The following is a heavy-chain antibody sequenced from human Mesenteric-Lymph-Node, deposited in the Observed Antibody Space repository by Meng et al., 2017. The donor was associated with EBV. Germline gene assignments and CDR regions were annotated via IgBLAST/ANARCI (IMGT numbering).Heavy chain of an antibody. D-gene: IGHD4-17*01. CDR2: INPSGGST. J-gene: IGHJ4*02. Sequence: QVQLVQSGAEVKKPGASVKVSCKASGYSFTTYYIHWVRQAPGEGLEWMGIINPSGGSTTYAQKFQGRVTMTRDTSTSTAYMELSSLRSEDTAVYYCSSRGDFEDNWGQGTLVTVSS. CDR1: GYSFTTYY. V-gene: IGHV1-46*01. CDR3: SSRGDFEDN.